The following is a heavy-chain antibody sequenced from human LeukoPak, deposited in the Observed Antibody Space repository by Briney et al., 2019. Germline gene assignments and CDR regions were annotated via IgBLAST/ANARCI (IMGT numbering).Heavy chain of an antibody. D-gene: IGHD3-22*01. Sequence: GASVKVSCKASGYTFTNYILNWVRQAPGQGLEWMGWIDTNTGNPTYAQGFIGRFVFSLDTFVTTAYLQISSLKAEDTAVYYCARGYDTTGYFSYWGQGTLVTVSS. J-gene: IGHJ4*02. CDR2: IDTNTGNP. CDR3: ARGYDTTGYFSY. V-gene: IGHV7-4-1*02. CDR1: GYTFTNYI.